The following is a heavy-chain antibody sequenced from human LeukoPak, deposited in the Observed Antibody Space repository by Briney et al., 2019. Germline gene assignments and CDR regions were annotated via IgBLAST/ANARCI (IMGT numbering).Heavy chain of an antibody. CDR1: GGSISSSSYY. V-gene: IGHV4-39*01. CDR3: ARPLIFGDAFDI. D-gene: IGHD3/OR15-3a*01. CDR2: IYYSGST. Sequence: SETLSLTCTVSGGSISSSSYYWGWIRQSPGKGLEWIGSIYYSGSTYINPSLKSRVTISVDSSKNQFSLKLDSVTAADTAVYYCARPLIFGDAFDIWGQGTMVTVSS. J-gene: IGHJ3*02.